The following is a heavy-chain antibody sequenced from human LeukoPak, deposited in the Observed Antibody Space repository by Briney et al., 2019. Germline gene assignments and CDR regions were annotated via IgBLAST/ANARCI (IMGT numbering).Heavy chain of an antibody. D-gene: IGHD3-22*01. Sequence: ASVKVSCKASGYTFTSYGISWVRQSPGQGLEWMGWISAYNGNTNYAQKLQGRVTMTTDTSTSTAYMELRSLRSDDTAVYYCARGGPYYYDSSGYPYWYFDLWGRGTLVTVSS. CDR2: ISAYNGNT. CDR3: ARGGPYYYDSSGYPYWYFDL. V-gene: IGHV1-18*01. CDR1: GYTFTSYG. J-gene: IGHJ2*01.